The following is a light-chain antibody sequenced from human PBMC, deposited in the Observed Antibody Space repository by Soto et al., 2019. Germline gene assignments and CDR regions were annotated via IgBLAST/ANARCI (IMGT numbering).Light chain of an antibody. J-gene: IGKJ1*01. CDR2: KTS. Sequence: DIHMTQSPSTLSASVGDRVTITCRASQSISIWLAWYQQKPGKAPNLLIYKTSTLETGVPSRFSGSGSGTEFTLTISSLPPDDFENYSCQHWNDYSWTFGQGTKVEVK. V-gene: IGKV1-5*03. CDR3: QHWNDYSWT. CDR1: QSISIW.